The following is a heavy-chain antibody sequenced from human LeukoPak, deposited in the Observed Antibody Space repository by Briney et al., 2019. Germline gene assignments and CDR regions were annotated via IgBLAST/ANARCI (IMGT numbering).Heavy chain of an antibody. J-gene: IGHJ6*02. V-gene: IGHV3-23*01. Sequence: PGGSLRLSCAASGFTFSSYAMSWVRQAPGKGLEWVSSISGSGNRTYYADSVKGRFTISRDNSKNTLFLQMNSLRVEDTAVYYCAKNLYCGGGSCYPSALGMDVWGQGTTVTVSS. CDR2: ISGSGNRT. D-gene: IGHD2-15*01. CDR1: GFTFSSYA. CDR3: AKNLYCGGGSCYPSALGMDV.